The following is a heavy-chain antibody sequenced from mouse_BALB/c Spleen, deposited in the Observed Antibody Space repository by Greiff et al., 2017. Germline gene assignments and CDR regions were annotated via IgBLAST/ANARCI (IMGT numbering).Heavy chain of an antibody. Sequence: EVKLQESGPSLVKPSQTLSLTCSATGDTITSGYWNWIRKFPGNKLEYMGYISYSGSTYYYHSHKSRNSITRDTSKNQYYLQLNSMTTADAATSYYARYTARAFPFAYWGQGTLVTVSA. CDR2: ISYSGST. CDR3: ARYTARAFPFAY. V-gene: IGHV3-8*02. D-gene: IGHD3-1*01. CDR1: GDTITSGY. J-gene: IGHJ3*01.